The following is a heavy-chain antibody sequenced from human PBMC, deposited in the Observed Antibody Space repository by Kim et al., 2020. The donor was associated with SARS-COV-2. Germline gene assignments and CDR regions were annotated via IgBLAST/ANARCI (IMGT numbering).Heavy chain of an antibody. J-gene: IGHJ6*02. CDR3: ARILLGPTYGMDV. CDR1: EFTFSTYS. CDR2: ISRGSSTI. Sequence: GGSLRLSCAASEFTFSTYSMNWVRQAPGKGLEWVSYISRGSSTIYYADSVKGRFTISRDNAKNSLYLQMNGLRDEDAAVHYCARILLGPTYGMDVWGQGTTVTVSS. V-gene: IGHV3-48*02. D-gene: IGHD1-26*01.